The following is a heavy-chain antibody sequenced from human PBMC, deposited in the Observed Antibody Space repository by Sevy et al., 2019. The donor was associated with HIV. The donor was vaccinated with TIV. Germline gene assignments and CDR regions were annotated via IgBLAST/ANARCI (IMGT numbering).Heavy chain of an antibody. CDR2: ISPSGGTT. D-gene: IGHD2-21*01. J-gene: IGHJ4*02. CDR3: AKEHISCYY. V-gene: IGHV3-23*01. CDR1: GFIFTNYG. Sequence: GGSLRLSCAASGFIFTNYGMHWVRQAPGKGLEWVSSISPSGGTTYYADSVKGRFTISRDNSKNTLYLQMNSLRAEDTALYYCAKEHISCYYWGQGTLVTVSS.